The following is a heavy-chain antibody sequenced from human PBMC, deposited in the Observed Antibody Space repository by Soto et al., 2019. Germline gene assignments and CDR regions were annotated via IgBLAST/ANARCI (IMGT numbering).Heavy chain of an antibody. Sequence: GGSLRLSCAASGFTFSSYGMHWVRQAPGKGLEWVAVISYDGSNKYYADSVKGRFTISRDNSKNTLYLQMNSLRAEDTAVYYCAKGPPGVGYAFDIWGKGTMVTVAS. CDR2: ISYDGSNK. D-gene: IGHD2-2*01. CDR3: AKGPPGVGYAFDI. V-gene: IGHV3-30*18. CDR1: GFTFSSYG. J-gene: IGHJ3*02.